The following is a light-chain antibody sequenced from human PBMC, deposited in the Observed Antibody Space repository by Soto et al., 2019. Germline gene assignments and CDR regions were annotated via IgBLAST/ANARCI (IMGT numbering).Light chain of an antibody. CDR2: GAS. CDR3: QQYDNWPYT. V-gene: IGKV3-15*01. J-gene: IGKJ2*01. Sequence: EIVMTHSPSTLSVSPGERATLSCRASQRVSNNLAWYQQKPGQAPRLLIYGASTRATAIPASFSGSGSGTEFTLTISSLQSEDFAVYFCQQYDNWPYTFGQGTKLEIK. CDR1: QRVSNN.